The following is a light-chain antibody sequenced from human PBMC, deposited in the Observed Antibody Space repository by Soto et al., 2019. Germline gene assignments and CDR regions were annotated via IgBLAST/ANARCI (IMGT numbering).Light chain of an antibody. Sequence: DIQMTQSPSSLSASVVDRVTLTCRASQTISNYLNWYQQKPGKAPKLLIYTASNLQSGVPSRFGGSGSGTDFTLTISSLQPEDFATYYCQQTYASITFGQGTRLEIK. CDR2: TAS. V-gene: IGKV1-39*01. CDR1: QTISNY. J-gene: IGKJ5*01. CDR3: QQTYASIT.